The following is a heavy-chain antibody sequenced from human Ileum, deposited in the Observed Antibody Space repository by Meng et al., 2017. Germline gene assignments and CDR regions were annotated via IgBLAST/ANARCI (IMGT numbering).Heavy chain of an antibody. CDR3: ARGGPWFDP. CDR2: INHSGST. Sequence: QAHLQQWGAGLLKPSETLSLTCAAYGGSFSGYYWSWIRQPPGKGLEWIGEINHSGSTNYNPSLKSRVTISVDTSKNQFSLKLSSVTAADTAVYYCARGGPWFDPWGQGTLVTVSS. J-gene: IGHJ5*02. CDR1: GGSFSGYY. V-gene: IGHV4-34*01.